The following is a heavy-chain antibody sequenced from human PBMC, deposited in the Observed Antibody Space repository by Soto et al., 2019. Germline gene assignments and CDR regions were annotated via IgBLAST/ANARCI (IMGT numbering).Heavy chain of an antibody. CDR3: ARQYYFGSGSYYHRPFDF. V-gene: IGHV4-39*01. Sequence: SETLSLTCTVSGGSISSSSYYWGWIRQPPGKGLEWIGSIYYSGNAYYNPSLKSRVTISVDTAKNQFSLKLSSVTAADTAVYYCARQYYFGSGSYYHRPFDFWGQGTLVTVSS. CDR1: GGSISSSSYY. CDR2: IYYSGNA. J-gene: IGHJ4*02. D-gene: IGHD3-10*01.